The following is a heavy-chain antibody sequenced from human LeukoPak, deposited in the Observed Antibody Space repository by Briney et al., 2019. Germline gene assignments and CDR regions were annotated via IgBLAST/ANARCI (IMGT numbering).Heavy chain of an antibody. D-gene: IGHD3-22*01. CDR1: GGSISSSNW. CDR3: ARLYYYDSSGTNSPQLPTSWFDY. J-gene: IGHJ4*02. V-gene: IGHV4-4*02. Sequence: PSETLSLTCVVSGGSISSSNWWSWVRQPPGKGLEWIGEIYHSRSTNYNPSLKSRVTISVDKSKNQFSLKLSSVTAADTAVYYCARLYYYDSSGTNSPQLPTSWFDYWGQGTLVTVSS. CDR2: IYHSRST.